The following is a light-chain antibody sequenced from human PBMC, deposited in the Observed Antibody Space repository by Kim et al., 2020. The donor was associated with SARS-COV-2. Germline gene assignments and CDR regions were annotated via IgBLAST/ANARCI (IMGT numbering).Light chain of an antibody. Sequence: ISIFVNWYQQRPGKAPQVLIYAASNLQSGVSSRFSGSGSGTLFTLTITSLQPEDSATYFYQQSYNTPRAFGQGTKVDIK. V-gene: IGKV1-39*01. J-gene: IGKJ1*01. CDR1: ISIF. CDR2: AAS. CDR3: QQSYNTPRA.